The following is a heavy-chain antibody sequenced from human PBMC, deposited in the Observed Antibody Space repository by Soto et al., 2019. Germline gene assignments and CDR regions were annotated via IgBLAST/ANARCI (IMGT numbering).Heavy chain of an antibody. Sequence: PSQRLSVTCGISGDGVSSNSAAWNGIRRSPSRGLEWLARAYYRSRWYNDYAVSVRSRITVNPDTSKNQFSLQLTSVTPEDTAVYYCAGTTSQHCLSMDVWGKGATVTVSS. CDR3: AGTTSQHCLSMDV. J-gene: IGHJ6*03. D-gene: IGHD1-7*01. CDR1: GDGVSSNSAA. V-gene: IGHV6-1*01. CDR2: AYYRSRWYN.